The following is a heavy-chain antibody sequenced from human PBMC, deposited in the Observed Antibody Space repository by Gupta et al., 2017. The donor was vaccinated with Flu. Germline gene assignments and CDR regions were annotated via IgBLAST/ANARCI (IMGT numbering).Heavy chain of an antibody. Sequence: EVQLLESGGGLVQPGGSLRLSCPASGFTFSSYAMSWVRQAPGKGLEWVSAISGSGGSTYYADSVKGRFTISRDNSKNTLYLQMNSLRAEDKAVYYCAKDSSGWDYYYYGMDVGGQGTTVTVSS. V-gene: IGHV3-23*01. D-gene: IGHD6-19*01. J-gene: IGHJ6*02. CDR1: GFTFSSYA. CDR2: ISGSGGST. CDR3: AKDSSGWDYYYYGMDV.